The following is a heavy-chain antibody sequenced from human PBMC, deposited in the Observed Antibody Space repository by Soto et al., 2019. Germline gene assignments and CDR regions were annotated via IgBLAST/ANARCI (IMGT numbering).Heavy chain of an antibody. CDR3: VKGGWLDF. Sequence: EVKLLESGGGLVQPGGSLGLSCAASGFVFPAFEMSWVRQAPGRGLEWVSFISVDGTRTYYADAVKGRFTISRDNSKDTLYLHMNSLTAEDTAVYACVKGGWLDFWGQGTLVTVSS. V-gene: IGHV3-23*01. CDR1: GFVFPAFE. CDR2: ISVDGTRT. D-gene: IGHD3-16*01. J-gene: IGHJ5*01.